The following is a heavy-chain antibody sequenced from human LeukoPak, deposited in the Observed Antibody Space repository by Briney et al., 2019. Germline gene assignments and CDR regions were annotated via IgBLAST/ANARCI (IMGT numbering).Heavy chain of an antibody. CDR1: GFTFSSYG. V-gene: IGHV3-23*01. J-gene: IGHJ4*02. Sequence: PGGSLRLSCAASGFTFSSYGMSWVRQVPGKGLEWVSAISGSGGSTYYADSVKGRFTISRDNSKNTLYLQMNSLRAEDTAVYYCARVTYGSGTYGAFDYWGRGTLVTVSS. CDR3: ARVTYGSGTYGAFDY. D-gene: IGHD3-10*01. CDR2: ISGSGGST.